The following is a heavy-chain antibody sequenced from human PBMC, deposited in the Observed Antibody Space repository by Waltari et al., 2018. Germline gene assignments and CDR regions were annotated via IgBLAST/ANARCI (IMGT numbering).Heavy chain of an antibody. CDR2: VCYTGST. Sequence: QVQLQESGPGLVKPSETLSLTCTVPGDSIRRYYWSWIRQPPGKGLEWIGYVCYTGSTNYNPSLKSRVTISVDASKNQFSLKLSSMTAADTAMYYCARRRYYDSSGYYLDYWGQGTLVTVSS. V-gene: IGHV4-59*08. J-gene: IGHJ4*02. CDR3: ARRRYYDSSGYYLDY. CDR1: GDSIRRYY. D-gene: IGHD3-22*01.